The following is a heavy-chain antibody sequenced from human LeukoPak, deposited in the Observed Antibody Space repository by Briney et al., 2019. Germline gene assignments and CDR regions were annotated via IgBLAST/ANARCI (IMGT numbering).Heavy chain of an antibody. CDR1: GFTFSSYE. V-gene: IGHV3-48*03. J-gene: IGHJ4*02. D-gene: IGHD3-10*01. Sequence: PGGSLILSCAASGFTFSSYEMNWVRQAPGKGLEWVSYISSSGSPIYNADSVKGRFTISRDNAKNSLYLQMNSLRAEDTAVYYCARAFASSWFRPLDSWGQGTLVTVSS. CDR3: ARAFASSWFRPLDS. CDR2: ISSSGSPI.